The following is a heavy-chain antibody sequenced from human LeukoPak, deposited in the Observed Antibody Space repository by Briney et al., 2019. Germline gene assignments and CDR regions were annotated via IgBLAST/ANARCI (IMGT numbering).Heavy chain of an antibody. Sequence: PGGSLRLSCAASGFTFSSYAMHWVRQAPGKGLEWVAVISYDGSNKYYADSVKGRFTISRDNSKNTLYLQMNSLRAEDTAVYYCARDGQWLVQGFFFDYWGQGTLVTVSS. CDR1: GFTFSSYA. V-gene: IGHV3-30-3*01. J-gene: IGHJ4*02. CDR2: ISYDGSNK. D-gene: IGHD6-19*01. CDR3: ARDGQWLVQGFFFDY.